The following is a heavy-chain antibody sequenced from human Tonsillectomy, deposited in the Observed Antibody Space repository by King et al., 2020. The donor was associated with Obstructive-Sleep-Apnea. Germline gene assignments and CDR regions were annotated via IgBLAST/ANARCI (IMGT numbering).Heavy chain of an antibody. CDR3: AKALLYDFWSGYSVNYYYGMDV. D-gene: IGHD3-3*01. Sequence: GGGGGEPGGARRLSCAASGFTFSSYAMSWVRQAPGKGLEWVSAISGSGGSTYYADSVKGRFTISRDNSKNTLYLQMNSLRAEDTAVYYCAKALLYDFWSGYSVNYYYGMDVWGQGTTVTVSS. CDR2: ISGSGGST. V-gene: IGHV3-23*01. CDR1: GFTFSSYA. J-gene: IGHJ6*02.